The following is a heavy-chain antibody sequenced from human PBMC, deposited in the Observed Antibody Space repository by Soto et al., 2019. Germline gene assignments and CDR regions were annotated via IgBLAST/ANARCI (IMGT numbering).Heavy chain of an antibody. J-gene: IGHJ4*02. V-gene: IGHV3-74*01. CDR1: GITFSGYW. CDR2: VDSDGSGT. CDR3: ATVFEH. Sequence: EVQLVESGGGSVQPGGSLRLSWVASGITFSGYWMHWVRQVPGKGLVWVARVDSDGSGTGYADSVKGRFTISKDNANNTLSLHMNSLRVEDTAVYYCATVFEHWGQGIPVTVSS.